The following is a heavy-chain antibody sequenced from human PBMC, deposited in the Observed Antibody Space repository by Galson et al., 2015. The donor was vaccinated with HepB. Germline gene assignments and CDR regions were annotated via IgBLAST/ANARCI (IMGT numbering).Heavy chain of an antibody. D-gene: IGHD6-19*01. J-gene: IGHJ6*02. CDR2: ISGSGGST. V-gene: IGHV3-23*01. CDR1: GFTFGSYA. CDR3: ARDRYSSGWYYYYGMDV. Sequence: SLRLSCAASGFTFGSYAMSWVRQAPGKGLEWVSAISGSGGSTYYADSVKGRFTISRDNAKNSLYLQMNSLRDEDTAVYYCARDRYSSGWYYYYGMDVWGQGTTVTVSS.